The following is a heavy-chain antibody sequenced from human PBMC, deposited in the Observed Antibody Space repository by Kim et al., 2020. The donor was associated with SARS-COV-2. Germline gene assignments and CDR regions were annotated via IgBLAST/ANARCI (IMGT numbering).Heavy chain of an antibody. V-gene: IGHV4-34*01. D-gene: IGHD5-18*01. CDR3: AGYVDTAMVTAFDI. CDR2: INHSGST. J-gene: IGHJ3*02. CDR1: GGSFSGYY. Sequence: SETLSLTCAVYGGSFSGYYWSWIRQPPGKGLEWIGEINHSGSTNYNPSLKSRVTISVDTSKNQFSLKLSSVTAADTAVYYCAGYVDTAMVTAFDIWGQGT.